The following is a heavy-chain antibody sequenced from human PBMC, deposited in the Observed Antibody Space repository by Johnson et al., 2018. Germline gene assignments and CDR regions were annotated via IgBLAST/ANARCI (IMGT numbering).Heavy chain of an antibody. V-gene: IGHV3-30-3*01. J-gene: IGHJ1*01. D-gene: IGHD4-23*01. Sequence: QVQLVESGGGVVQPGRSLRLSCAASGFTFSSYTMHWVRQAPGKGLEWVAVISYDGSHKYYADSVTGRFTISRDYSKNTVSLQMNSLRAEDTAVYYCARDYGGCNAYLFSFFHRWGQGTLGTVSS. CDR2: ISYDGSHK. CDR3: ARDYGGCNAYLFSFFHR. CDR1: GFTFSSYT.